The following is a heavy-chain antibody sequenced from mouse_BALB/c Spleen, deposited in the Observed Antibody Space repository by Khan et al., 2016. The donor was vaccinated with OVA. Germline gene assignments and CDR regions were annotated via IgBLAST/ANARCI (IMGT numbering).Heavy chain of an antibody. V-gene: IGHV1-7*01. CDR3: TRDRIDY. Sequence: QVQLKQSGAELAKPGASVKMSCKASGYTFTTYWMHWVKQRPGQGLEWIGYINPTSGYTDYNETLKDRATLSADKSSSTAYMQLSSLTSEDSAVYYCTRDRIDYWGQGTTLTVSS. J-gene: IGHJ2*01. CDR1: GYTFTTYW. CDR2: INPTSGYT.